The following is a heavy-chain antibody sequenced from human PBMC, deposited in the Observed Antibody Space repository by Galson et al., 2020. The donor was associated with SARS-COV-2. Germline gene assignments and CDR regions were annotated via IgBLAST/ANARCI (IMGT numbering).Heavy chain of an antibody. CDR3: ASDATDSSNGLDV. D-gene: IGHD3-22*01. CDR1: GFTFGSYG. CDR2: IWYDGGSI. V-gene: IGHV3-33*01. J-gene: IGHJ6*02. Sequence: GESLKISCVTSGFTFGSYGFHWVRQAPGKGLEWVAIIWYDGGSIHYADSGKGRFTISRDNSKNTLYLQMNSLRAEDTATYYCASDATDSSNGLDVWGQGTTVTVS.